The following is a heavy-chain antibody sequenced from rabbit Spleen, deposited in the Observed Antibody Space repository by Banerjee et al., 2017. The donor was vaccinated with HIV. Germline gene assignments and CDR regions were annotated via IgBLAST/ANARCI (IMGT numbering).Heavy chain of an antibody. CDR3: ARPYVSITGYYL. CDR1: GFSFSGSYW. CDR2: IDTGSSGST. Sequence: QSLEESGGDLVKTGASLPLTCTASGFSFSGSYWISWVRQAPGKGLEWIACIDTGSSGSTYYASWAKGRFTITRSTSLNTVTLQIPSLTAAATASYFCARPYVSITGYYLWGQGTLVTVS. J-gene: IGHJ6*01. D-gene: IGHD1-1*01. V-gene: IGHV1S40*01.